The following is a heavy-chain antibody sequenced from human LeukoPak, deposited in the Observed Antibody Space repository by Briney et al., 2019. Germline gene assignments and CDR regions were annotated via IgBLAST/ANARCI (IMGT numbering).Heavy chain of an antibody. J-gene: IGHJ6*02. CDR2: INHNGNVN. D-gene: IGHD2-8*01. CDR3: ARGCGLNV. V-gene: IGHV3-7*03. CDR1: GFTFSSYW. Sequence: GGSLRLSCAASGFTFSSYWMNWARQAPGKGLEWVASINHNGNVNYYVDSVKGRFTISRDNAKNSLYLQMSNLRAEDTAVYFCARGCGLNVWGQGATVTVSS.